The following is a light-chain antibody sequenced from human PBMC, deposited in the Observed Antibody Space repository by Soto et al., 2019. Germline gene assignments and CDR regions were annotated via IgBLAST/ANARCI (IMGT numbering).Light chain of an antibody. CDR1: SSDVGGYNY. J-gene: IGLJ1*01. Sequence: QSVLTQPASVSGSPGQSITISCTGTSSDVGGYNYVSWYQQHPGKAPKLMIYDVSNRPSGVSNRFSGSKSGNTASLTISGLQAEDEADYYCSSYTASSTYVFVTGTKSPS. CDR2: DVS. CDR3: SSYTASSTYV. V-gene: IGLV2-14*01.